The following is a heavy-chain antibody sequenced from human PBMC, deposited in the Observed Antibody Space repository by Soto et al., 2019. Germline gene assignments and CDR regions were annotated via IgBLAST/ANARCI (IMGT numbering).Heavy chain of an antibody. D-gene: IGHD3-10*01. Sequence: QVQLVESGGGVVQPGRSLRLSCEASGFTFSSDGMHWVRQAPGKGLEWVALISFEGSDQYYADSVKGRFTIARDKSKNTMNLQMNSLRAEDTAVDYCAKVASGSRYMDVWGKGTTVTVSS. V-gene: IGHV3-30*18. CDR1: GFTFSSDG. J-gene: IGHJ6*03. CDR3: AKVASGSRYMDV. CDR2: ISFEGSDQ.